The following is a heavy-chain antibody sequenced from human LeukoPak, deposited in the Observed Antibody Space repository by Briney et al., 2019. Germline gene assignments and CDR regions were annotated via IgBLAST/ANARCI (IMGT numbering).Heavy chain of an antibody. J-gene: IGHJ4*02. CDR2: IRYDGSNK. D-gene: IGHD2-2*01. V-gene: IGHV3-30*02. CDR1: GFTFSSYG. Sequence: GGSLRLSCAASGFTFSSYGMHWVRQAPGKGLEWVAFIRYDGSNKYYADSVKGRFTISRDNSKNTLYLQMNSLRAEDTAVYYCAKRGEYCSSTSCFDYWGQGTLVIVSS. CDR3: AKRGEYCSSTSCFDY.